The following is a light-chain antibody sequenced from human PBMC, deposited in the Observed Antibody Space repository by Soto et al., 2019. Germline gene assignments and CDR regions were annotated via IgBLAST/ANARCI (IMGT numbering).Light chain of an antibody. V-gene: IGKV1-9*01. CDR2: AAS. CDR1: QGISSY. Sequence: IPLTQSPSFMSASLGDRVTITSRASQGISSYLAWYHQKPGEAPKILIYAASTLQSGVPSRFSGSRSRTECTLTISRLQPEDFATYYCQQLNSYTITFGQGTRLEIK. J-gene: IGKJ5*01. CDR3: QQLNSYTIT.